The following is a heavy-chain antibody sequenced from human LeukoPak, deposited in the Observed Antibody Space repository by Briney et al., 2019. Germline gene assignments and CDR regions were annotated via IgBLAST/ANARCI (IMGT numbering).Heavy chain of an antibody. Sequence: GGSLRLSCAASGFTFSSYSMNWIRQAPGKGLEWVSSISSSSSYIYYADSVKGRFTISRDNAKNSLYLQMNSLRAEDTAVYYCARDRADWNFDLWGRGTLVTVSS. CDR1: GFTFSSYS. D-gene: IGHD6-25*01. CDR2: ISSSSSYI. J-gene: IGHJ2*01. CDR3: ARDRADWNFDL. V-gene: IGHV3-21*04.